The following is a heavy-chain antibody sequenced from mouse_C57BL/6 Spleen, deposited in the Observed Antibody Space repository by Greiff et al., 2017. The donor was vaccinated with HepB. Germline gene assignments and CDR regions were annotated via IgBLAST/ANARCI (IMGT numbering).Heavy chain of an antibody. J-gene: IGHJ2*01. CDR1: GFTFTSYW. Sequence: QVQLQQPGAELVKPGASVKLSCKASGFTFTSYWLHWVKQRPGRGLEWIGRIDPNSGGTKYNEKFKSKATLTVDKPSSTAYMQLSSQTSEDSAVYYCARLDYYGSSYVYYFDYWGQGTTFTFSS. D-gene: IGHD1-1*01. V-gene: IGHV1-72*01. CDR2: IDPNSGGT. CDR3: ARLDYYGSSYVYYFDY.